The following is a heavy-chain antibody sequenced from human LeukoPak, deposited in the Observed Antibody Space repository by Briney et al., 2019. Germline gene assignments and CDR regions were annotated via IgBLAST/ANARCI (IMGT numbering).Heavy chain of an antibody. J-gene: IGHJ5*02. Sequence: SETLSLTCTVSGGSISSSSYYWGWIRQPPGKGLEWIGSIYYSGSTYYNPSLKSRVTISVDTSKNQFSLKLSSVTAADTAVYYCARAGSGWYAKWFDPWGQGTLVTVSS. D-gene: IGHD6-19*01. CDR3: ARAGSGWYAKWFDP. V-gene: IGHV4-39*07. CDR1: GGSISSSSYY. CDR2: IYYSGST.